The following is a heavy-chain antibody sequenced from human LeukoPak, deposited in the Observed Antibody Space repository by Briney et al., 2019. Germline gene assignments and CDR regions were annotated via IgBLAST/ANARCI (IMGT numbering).Heavy chain of an antibody. CDR3: ARGGPIDFPNRDYGDYQSRVYSGFDP. CDR1: GGSISSGGYS. Sequence: PSETLSLTCAVSGGSISSGGYSWSWIRQPPGKGLEWIGYIYHSGSTNYNPSLKSRGTISVDTSKNQFSLKLSSVTAADKAVYYCARGGPIDFPNRDYGDYQSRVYSGFDPWGQGTLVTVSS. CDR2: IYHSGST. J-gene: IGHJ5*02. D-gene: IGHD4-17*01. V-gene: IGHV4-30-2*01.